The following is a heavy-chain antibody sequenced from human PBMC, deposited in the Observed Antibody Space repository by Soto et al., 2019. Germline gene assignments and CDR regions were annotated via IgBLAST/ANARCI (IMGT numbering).Heavy chain of an antibody. CDR3: ARETGSYNCDGGLVDV. Sequence: EVQLVESGGGLVKPGGSLRLSFAASGFSFSSFTMNWVRQAPGKGLEGVSSIDTGSTNIYYADSVTGRFTISRDNARKSVYLQMNSLGAEGTAVYYCARETGSYNCDGGLVDVWGPGTAVTVSS. V-gene: IGHV3-21*01. J-gene: IGHJ6*02. CDR2: IDTGSTNI. D-gene: IGHD1-20*01. CDR1: GFSFSSFT.